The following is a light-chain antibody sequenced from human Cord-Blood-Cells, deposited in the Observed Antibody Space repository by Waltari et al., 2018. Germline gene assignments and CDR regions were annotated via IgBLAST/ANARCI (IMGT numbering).Light chain of an antibody. CDR3: GTWDSSLSAVV. Sequence: QSVLTQPPSVSAAPGQKVTISCSGSSSNIGNNYVSWYQQLPETAPKLLIYDNNKVPTGMPDRFSGSKSGTSATLGITGLKTGDEADYYCGTWDSSLSAVVFGGGTKLTVL. CDR1: SSNIGNNY. V-gene: IGLV1-51*01. CDR2: DNN. J-gene: IGLJ2*01.